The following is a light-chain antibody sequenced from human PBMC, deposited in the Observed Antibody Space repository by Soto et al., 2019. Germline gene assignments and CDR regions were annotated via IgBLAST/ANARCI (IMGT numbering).Light chain of an antibody. J-gene: IGKJ2*01. V-gene: IGKV3-20*01. CDR3: QQYGNTPLYT. CDR2: GAS. CDR1: QSLNSNY. Sequence: EIVLTQSPGTLSLSPGERATLSCRASQSLNSNYLGWYQQKPGLAPRLLIYGASNGAAGIPDRFSGSGSGTDFTLTISNLEPEDFAVYYCQQYGNTPLYTFGQGTNLEL.